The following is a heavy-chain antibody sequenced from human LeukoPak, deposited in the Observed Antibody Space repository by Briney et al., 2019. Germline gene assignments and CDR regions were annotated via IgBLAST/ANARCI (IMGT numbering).Heavy chain of an antibody. CDR2: LVVCSDIA. J-gene: IGHJ3*02. CDR1: GFTFSSYA. Sequence: SVKVSCKASGFTFSSYAVQWVRQARGQRLECIGWLVVCSDIASYAQNFQERVTITRDMSTSTAYMELSSLRSEDTAVYYCAAEKRLYCSGGSCYPDAFDIWGQGTMVTVSS. D-gene: IGHD2-15*01. V-gene: IGHV1-58*01. CDR3: AAEKRLYCSGGSCYPDAFDI.